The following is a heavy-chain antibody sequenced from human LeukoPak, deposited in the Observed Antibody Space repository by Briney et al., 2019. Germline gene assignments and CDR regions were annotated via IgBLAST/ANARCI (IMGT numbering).Heavy chain of an antibody. CDR3: AKVAGSSGWYGGNAFDI. CDR2: LSREGNS. Sequence: SGGSLRRSCAASGVNVNNYFMGWGRQTPGKGLEWVSLLSREGNSYYADSVKGRFTISRDNSKNTLYLQMNSLRAEDTAFYYCAKVAGSSGWYGGNAFDIWGQGTMVTVSS. J-gene: IGHJ3*02. D-gene: IGHD6-19*01. V-gene: IGHV3-53*01. CDR1: GVNVNNYF.